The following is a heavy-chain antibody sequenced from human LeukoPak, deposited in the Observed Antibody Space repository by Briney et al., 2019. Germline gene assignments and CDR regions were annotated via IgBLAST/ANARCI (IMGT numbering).Heavy chain of an antibody. V-gene: IGHV5-51*01. CDR2: IYPGDSDT. CDR1: GYSFTSYW. Sequence: GESLKISCQGSGYSFTSYWIGWVREIPGKGLEWRGIIYPGDSDTRYSPSFQGQITISADKSISTAYLQSSSLKASDTAMYFCAKSRSTYHFDYWGQGTLVTVPS. D-gene: IGHD2-2*01. CDR3: AKSRSTYHFDY. J-gene: IGHJ4*02.